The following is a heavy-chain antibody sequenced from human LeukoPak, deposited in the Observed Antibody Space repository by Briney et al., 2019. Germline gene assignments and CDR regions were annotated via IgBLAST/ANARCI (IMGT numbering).Heavy chain of an antibody. D-gene: IGHD3-22*01. J-gene: IGHJ3*02. CDR2: INPSGGST. CDR1: GYTFTSYY. Sequence: ASVKVSCKASGYTFTSYYMHWVRQAPGQGLEWMGIINPSGGSTSYAQKCQGRVTMTRDTSTSTVYMELSSLRSEDTAVYYCAREKRVTMIVVVINGAFDIWGQGTMVTVSS. V-gene: IGHV1-46*01. CDR3: AREKRVTMIVVVINGAFDI.